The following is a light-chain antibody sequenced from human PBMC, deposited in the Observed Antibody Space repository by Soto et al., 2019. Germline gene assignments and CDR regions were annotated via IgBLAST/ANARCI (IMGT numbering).Light chain of an antibody. Sequence: DIQMTQSPSSLSASVGDRVTITCRASQSISSYLNWYQQKPGKAPKLLIYAASSLQSGVPSRFSGSGSRTDFTLTISSLQPEYVATYYCQQSYSTPLTFGGGTKVEIK. CDR1: QSISSY. CDR3: QQSYSTPLT. V-gene: IGKV1-39*01. J-gene: IGKJ4*01. CDR2: AAS.